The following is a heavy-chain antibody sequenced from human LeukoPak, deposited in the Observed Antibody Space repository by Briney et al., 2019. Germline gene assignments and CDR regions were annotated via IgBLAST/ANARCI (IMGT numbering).Heavy chain of an antibody. J-gene: IGHJ5*02. D-gene: IGHD1-26*01. CDR2: MNPNSGNT. Sequence: ASVKVSCKASGYTFTSYDINWVRQAPGQGLEWMGWMNPNSGNTGYAQKFQGRVTMTRNTSISTAYMELSSLRSEDTAVYYCAREYSGSYLDWFDPWGQGTLVTVSS. V-gene: IGHV1-8*01. CDR3: AREYSGSYLDWFDP. CDR1: GYTFTSYD.